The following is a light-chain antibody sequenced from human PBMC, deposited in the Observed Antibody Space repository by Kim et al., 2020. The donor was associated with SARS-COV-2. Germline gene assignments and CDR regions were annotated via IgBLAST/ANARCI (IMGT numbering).Light chain of an antibody. CDR3: QVWDTSSDHLV. J-gene: IGLJ2*01. Sequence: APGKTATIPCGGNNIGRKRFHWYQQKPGQAPLLVISYDGARPSGIPERFSGSNSGHSATLTLSRVEAGDEAVFFCQVWDTSSDHLVFGGGTQLTVL. V-gene: IGLV3-21*01. CDR1: NIGRKR. CDR2: YDG.